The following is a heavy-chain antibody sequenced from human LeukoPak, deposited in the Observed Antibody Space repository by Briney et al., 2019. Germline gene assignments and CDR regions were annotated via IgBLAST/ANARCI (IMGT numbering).Heavy chain of an antibody. V-gene: IGHV3-21*01. CDR1: GFTFSSYS. J-gene: IGHJ5*02. CDR3: ARGSPILIAAAGIRWFDP. CDR2: IGSSSSYI. Sequence: PGGSLRLSCAASGFTFSSYSMNWVRQAPGKGLEWVSSIGSSSSYIYYADSVKGRFTISRDNAKNSLYLQMNSLRAEDTAVYYCARGSPILIAAAGIRWFDPWGQGTLVTVSS. D-gene: IGHD6-13*01.